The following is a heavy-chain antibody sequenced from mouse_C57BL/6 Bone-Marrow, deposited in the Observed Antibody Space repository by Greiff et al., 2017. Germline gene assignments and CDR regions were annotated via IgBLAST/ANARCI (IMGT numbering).Heavy chain of an antibody. D-gene: IGHD2-4*01. Sequence: VQLQQSGPELVKPGASVKISCKASGYSFTGYYMNWVKQSPEKSLEWIGEINPSTGGTTYNQKFKAKATLTVDKSSSTAYMQLKSLTSEDSAVYYCARGDYDYAAWFAYWGQGTLVTVSA. J-gene: IGHJ3*01. CDR2: INPSTGGT. CDR3: ARGDYDYAAWFAY. V-gene: IGHV1-42*01. CDR1: GYSFTGYY.